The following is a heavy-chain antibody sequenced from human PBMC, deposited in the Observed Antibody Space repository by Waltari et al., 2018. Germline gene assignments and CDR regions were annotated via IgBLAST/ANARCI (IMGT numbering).Heavy chain of an antibody. Sequence: QVQLQQWGAGLLQSSETLSLTCAVYGGSFSGYYWAWVRQPPWKGLEWIGEINHAGYTNHNPSLRSRVTMSADTSKSQFSLKLNSVTAADTAVYYCVRLEDCTGPGGHCYSGDPFALDVWGQGTTVTVSS. V-gene: IGHV4-34*02. D-gene: IGHD2-15*01. J-gene: IGHJ6*02. CDR2: INHAGYT. CDR3: VRLEDCTGPGGHCYSGDPFALDV. CDR1: GGSFSGYY.